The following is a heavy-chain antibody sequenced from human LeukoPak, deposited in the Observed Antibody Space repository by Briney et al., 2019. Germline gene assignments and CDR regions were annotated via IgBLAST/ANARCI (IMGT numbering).Heavy chain of an antibody. CDR2: IYSGGST. J-gene: IGHJ6*02. CDR3: ARTLNYYDSSGYYSYYYYGMDV. V-gene: IGHV3-53*01. Sequence: GGSLRLSCAASGFTVSSNYMSWVRQAPGKGLEWVSVIYSGGSTYYADSVKGRFTISRDNSKNTLYLQMNSLRAEDTAVYYCARTLNYYDSSGYYSYYYYGMDVWGQGTTVTVSS. D-gene: IGHD3-22*01. CDR1: GFTVSSNY.